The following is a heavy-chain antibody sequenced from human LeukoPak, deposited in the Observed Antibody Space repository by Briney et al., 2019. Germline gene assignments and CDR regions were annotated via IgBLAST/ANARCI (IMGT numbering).Heavy chain of an antibody. D-gene: IGHD2-15*01. CDR2: VFHDGST. Sequence: SETLSLTCAVSGGSVNSGYYYWSWIRQPPGKGLEWIGYVFHDGSTNYNPSLKSRVTISVDTSKNQFSLKLSSVTAADTAVYYCARAPTRYCSGGSCYSGRRSYFQHWGQGTLVTVSS. J-gene: IGHJ1*01. CDR3: ARAPTRYCSGGSCYSGRRSYFQH. CDR1: GGSVNSGYYY. V-gene: IGHV4-61*01.